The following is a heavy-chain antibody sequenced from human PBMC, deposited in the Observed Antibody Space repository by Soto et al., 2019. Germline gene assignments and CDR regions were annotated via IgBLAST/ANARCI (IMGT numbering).Heavy chain of an antibody. D-gene: IGHD2-2*01. J-gene: IGHJ5*02. CDR3: ARIYCTTTTCDSWFDP. CDR1: GYTFTTFW. CDR2: IDPGDTYA. V-gene: IGHV5-10-1*01. Sequence: VEPLRIWCRVVGYTFTTFWSSWVRQMPGKGLEWMGRIDPGDTYATYSPAFQGHVTISADKATSTAYLQWSSLKASDTAMYFCARIYCTTTTCDSWFDPWGQGTLVTVSS.